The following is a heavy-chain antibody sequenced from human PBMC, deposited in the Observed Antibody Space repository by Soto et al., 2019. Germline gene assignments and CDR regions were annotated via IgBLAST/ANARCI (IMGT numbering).Heavy chain of an antibody. CDR1: AVTLSNAW. CDR2: IKSKAGGGTT. CDR3: TADLPDETNAFGI. J-gene: IGHJ3*02. D-gene: IGHD1-1*01. Sequence: GGALRLSCAASAVTLSNAWMGGVRHPPGKGLEWVGRIKSKAGGGTTDYAGAVKGRFTISRDDSKDTLYLQMNSLKTEDRAGYYCTADLPDETNAFGIWSEGTMVTV. V-gene: IGHV3-15*01.